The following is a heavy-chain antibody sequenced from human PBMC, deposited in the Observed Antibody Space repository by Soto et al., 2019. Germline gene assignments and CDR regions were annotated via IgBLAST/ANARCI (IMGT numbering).Heavy chain of an antibody. CDR2: IYHSGST. D-gene: IGHD1-26*01. CDR1: GYSISSNYY. Sequence: KASETLSLTCAVSGYSISSNYYWGWIRQPPGKGLEWIGTIYHSGSTYYNPSLRSRVTISIDTSKNQFSLKLSSVSAADTAVYYCTTAMWELSCMDVWGQGTTVTVSS. V-gene: IGHV4-38-2*01. CDR3: TTAMWELSCMDV. J-gene: IGHJ6*02.